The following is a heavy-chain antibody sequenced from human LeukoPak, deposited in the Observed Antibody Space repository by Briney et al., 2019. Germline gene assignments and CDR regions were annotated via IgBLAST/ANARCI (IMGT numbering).Heavy chain of an antibody. D-gene: IGHD1-1*01. CDR2: ISSSGSTI. CDR3: ARDRNGNYFDY. Sequence: GGSLRLSCAASGFTFSSSEMNWVRQAPGKGLEWLSYISSSGSTIYYADSVKGRFTISRDNAKNSLYLQMHSLRAEDTAVYYCARDRNGNYFDYWGQGTLVTVPS. CDR1: GFTFSSSE. V-gene: IGHV3-48*03. J-gene: IGHJ4*02.